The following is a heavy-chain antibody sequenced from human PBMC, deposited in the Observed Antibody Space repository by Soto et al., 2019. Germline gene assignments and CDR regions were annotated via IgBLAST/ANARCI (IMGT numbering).Heavy chain of an antibody. CDR1: GFTFDDYA. D-gene: IGHD3-10*01. Sequence: GGSLRLSCAASGFTFDDYAMHWVRQAPGKGLEWVSGISWNSGSIGYADSVKGRFTISRDNAKNSLYLQMNSLRAEDTALYYCAKDLLSPVSHPYYVIDVWGQGTTVTGS. CDR3: AKDLLSPVSHPYYVIDV. CDR2: ISWNSGSI. J-gene: IGHJ6*02. V-gene: IGHV3-9*01.